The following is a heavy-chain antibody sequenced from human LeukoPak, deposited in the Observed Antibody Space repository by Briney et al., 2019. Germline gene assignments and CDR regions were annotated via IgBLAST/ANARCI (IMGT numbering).Heavy chain of an antibody. Sequence: PSETLSLTCTVSGGSISSYYWSWIRQPPGKGLEWIGYIYYSGSTNYNPSLKSRVTISVDTSKNQFSLKLSSVTAADTAVYYCARVYIAAYAFDIWGQGTMVTVSS. CDR1: GGSISSYY. CDR3: ARVYIAAYAFDI. CDR2: IYYSGST. J-gene: IGHJ3*02. D-gene: IGHD6-13*01. V-gene: IGHV4-59*01.